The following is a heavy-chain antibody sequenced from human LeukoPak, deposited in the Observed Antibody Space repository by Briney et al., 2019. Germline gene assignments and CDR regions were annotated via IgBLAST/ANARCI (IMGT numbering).Heavy chain of an antibody. Sequence: SETLSLTCIVSGDSISTYYWSWIRQPPGKELEWIGYIYYSGSTNYNSSLKSRVTISVDTSKNQFSLNLTSVTAADTAVYYCARGYSSSGCYFDSWGQGALVTVSS. D-gene: IGHD5-12*01. CDR1: GDSISTYY. CDR3: ARGYSSSGCYFDS. CDR2: IYYSGST. V-gene: IGHV4-59*01. J-gene: IGHJ4*02.